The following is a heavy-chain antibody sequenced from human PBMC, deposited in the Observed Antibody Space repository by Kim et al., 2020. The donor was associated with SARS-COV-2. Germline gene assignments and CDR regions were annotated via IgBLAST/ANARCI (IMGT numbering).Heavy chain of an antibody. Sequence: ASVKVSCKASGYTFTSYAMHWVRQAPGQRLEWMGWINAGNGNTKYSQKFQGRVVITWDTSVSTAYMELSSLRSEDTAVYYCARGGGTIFGMVSFDHGSQG. D-gene: IGHD3-3*01. V-gene: IGHV1-3*01. CDR3: ARGGGTIFGMVSFDH. CDR1: GYTFTSYA. J-gene: IGHJ4*02. CDR2: INAGNGNT.